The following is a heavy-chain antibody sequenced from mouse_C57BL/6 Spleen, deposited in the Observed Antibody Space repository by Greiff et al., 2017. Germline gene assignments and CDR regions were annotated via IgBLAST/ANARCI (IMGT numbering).Heavy chain of an antibody. D-gene: IGHD3-3*01. V-gene: IGHV1-18*01. CDR1: GYTFTDYN. CDR2: INPNNGGT. Sequence: EVMLVESGPELVKPGASVKIPCKASGYTFTDYNMDWVKQSHGKSLEWIGDINPNNGGTIYNQKFKGKATLTVDKSSSTAYMELRSLTSEDTAVYYCARRDFGRYFDVWGTGTTVTVSS. CDR3: ARRDFGRYFDV. J-gene: IGHJ1*03.